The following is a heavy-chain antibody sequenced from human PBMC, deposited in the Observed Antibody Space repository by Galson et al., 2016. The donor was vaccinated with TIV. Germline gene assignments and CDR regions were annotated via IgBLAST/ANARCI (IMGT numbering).Heavy chain of an antibody. CDR2: INSDGNRR. CDR1: GFTFSSHW. CDR3: SRGVGRAIAAAGFRWLDP. V-gene: IGHV3-74*01. D-gene: IGHD6-13*01. Sequence: SLRLSCAASGFTFSSHWMHWVRQSPGKGLVWVSRINSDGNRRTYADSVKGRFTISRDNAKNILYLQLNSLRVEDTAVNYCSRGVGRAIAAAGFRWLDPWGQGTQVIVSS. J-gene: IGHJ5*02.